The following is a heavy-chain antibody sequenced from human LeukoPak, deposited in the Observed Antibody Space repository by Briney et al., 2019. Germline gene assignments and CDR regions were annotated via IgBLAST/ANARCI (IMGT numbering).Heavy chain of an antibody. CDR1: GYTFTSYY. CDR3: AREDCSSTSCPPPFEY. D-gene: IGHD2-2*01. CDR2: INPSGGST. J-gene: IGHJ4*02. V-gene: IGHV1-46*01. Sequence: ASVKVSCKASGYTFTSYYMHWVRQAPGQGLEWMGIINPSGGSTSYAQKFQGRVTMTRDTSTSTVYMELSSLRSEDTAVYYCAREDCSSTSCPPPFEYWGQGTLVTVSS.